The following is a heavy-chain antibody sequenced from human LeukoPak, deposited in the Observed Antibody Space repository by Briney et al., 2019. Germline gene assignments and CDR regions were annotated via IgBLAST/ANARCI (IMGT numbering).Heavy chain of an antibody. CDR1: GCSISSYY. CDR2: IYYSGST. Sequence: PSETLSLTCTVSGCSISSYYWSWIRQPPGKGLEWIGYIYYSGSTNYNPSLKSRVTISVDTSKNQFSLKLSSVTAADTAVYYCARDVVGRGFNYYGSGSYYDYWGQGTLVTVSS. D-gene: IGHD3-10*01. J-gene: IGHJ4*02. CDR3: ARDVVGRGFNYYGSGSYYDY. V-gene: IGHV4-59*01.